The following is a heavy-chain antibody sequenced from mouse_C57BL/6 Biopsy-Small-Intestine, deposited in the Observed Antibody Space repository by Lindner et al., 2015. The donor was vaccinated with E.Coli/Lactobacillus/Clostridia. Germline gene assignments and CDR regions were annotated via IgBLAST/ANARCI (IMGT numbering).Heavy chain of an antibody. J-gene: IGHJ1*03. CDR1: DFNIKDDY. CDR3: TTRGYFDV. V-gene: IGHV14-4*01. CDR2: IDPENGDT. Sequence: VQLQESGAELVRPGASVKLSCTASDFNIKDDYMHWVKQRPEQGLEWIGWIDPENGDTEYASKFQGKATITADTSSNTAYLQLSSLTSEDTAVYYCTTRGYFDVWGTGTTVTVSS.